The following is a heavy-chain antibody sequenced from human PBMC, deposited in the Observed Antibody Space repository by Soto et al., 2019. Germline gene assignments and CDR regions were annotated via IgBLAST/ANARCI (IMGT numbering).Heavy chain of an antibody. CDR2: IYYSGST. D-gene: IGHD2-15*01. CDR1: GGSVSSGSYY. V-gene: IGHV4-61*01. J-gene: IGHJ4*02. Sequence: QVQLQESGPGLVKPSETLSLTCTVSGGSVSSGSYYWSWIRQPPGKGLEWIGYIYYSGSTNYNPSLKSRVTISVDTSKNQFSLKLSSVTAADTAVYYCARASCSGGSCYSSRRYFGYWGQGTLVTVSS. CDR3: ARASCSGGSCYSSRRYFGY.